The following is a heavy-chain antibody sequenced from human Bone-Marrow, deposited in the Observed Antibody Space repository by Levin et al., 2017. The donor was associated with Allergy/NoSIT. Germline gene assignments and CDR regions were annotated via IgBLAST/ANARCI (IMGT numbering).Heavy chain of an antibody. D-gene: IGHD6-19*01. CDR2: IYTSGST. Sequence: GSLRLSCTVSGGSISSYYWSWIRQPAGKGLEWIGRIYTSGSTNYNPSLKSRVTMSVDTSKNQFSLKLSSVTAADTAVYYCARDSSGWSYYFDYWGQGTLVTVSS. V-gene: IGHV4-4*07. CDR1: GGSISSYY. J-gene: IGHJ4*02. CDR3: ARDSSGWSYYFDY.